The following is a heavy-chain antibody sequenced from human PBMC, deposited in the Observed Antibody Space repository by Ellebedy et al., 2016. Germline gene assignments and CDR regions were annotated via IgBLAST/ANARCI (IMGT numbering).Heavy chain of an antibody. CDR3: ARVWTPTSGRQRALDY. D-gene: IGHD1-26*01. Sequence: GESLKISXAASGFTFGRNYMSWVRQAPGKGLEWASLIDTDDNTYYADSVKGRFSISRDNPKNTLYLQMISLRAEDTAVYYCARVWTPTSGRQRALDYWGQGTLVTVSS. CDR2: IDTDDNT. V-gene: IGHV3-53*01. CDR1: GFTFGRNY. J-gene: IGHJ4*02.